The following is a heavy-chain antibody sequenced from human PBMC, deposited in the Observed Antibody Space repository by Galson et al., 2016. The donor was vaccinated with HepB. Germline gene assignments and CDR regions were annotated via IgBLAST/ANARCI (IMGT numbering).Heavy chain of an antibody. CDR2: VNHSGIS. CDR3: ATIRLLCLGTTCYGVGLDY. J-gene: IGHJ4*03. D-gene: IGHD2-2*01. CDR1: GGSFNGYY. V-gene: IGHV4-34*01. Sequence: SETLSLTCAVYGGSFNGYYWNWFRQPPGKGLEWIGDVNHSGISNYNPSLNSRVTISVDTSKKQGSLSLSSVTAADTAVYYCATIRLLCLGTTCYGVGLDYWGHGTLVTVSS.